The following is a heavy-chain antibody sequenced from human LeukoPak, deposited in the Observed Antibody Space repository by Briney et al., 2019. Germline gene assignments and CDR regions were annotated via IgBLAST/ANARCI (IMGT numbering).Heavy chain of an antibody. Sequence: GGSLRLSCAASGLTVGDNYMTWVRQAPGKGLEWVSVIYAGGSTFYADSVKGRFTISRDNSKNTVYLQMNSLRAEDTAVYYCARDRSYDSSGYPFDFWGQGTLVTVSS. J-gene: IGHJ4*02. D-gene: IGHD3-22*01. CDR2: IYAGGST. CDR1: GLTVGDNY. V-gene: IGHV3-66*02. CDR3: ARDRSYDSSGYPFDF.